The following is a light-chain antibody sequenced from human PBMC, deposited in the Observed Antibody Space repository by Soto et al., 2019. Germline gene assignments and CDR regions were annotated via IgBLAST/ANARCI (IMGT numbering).Light chain of an antibody. CDR3: SSYAGSNNFVI. CDR2: EVS. V-gene: IGLV2-8*01. Sequence: QSALTQPPSASGSPGQSVTISCTGTSSDVGGYKYVSWYQQHPGKAPKLMIYEVSERPSGVPDRFSGSKSGNTASLTVSWIQAEDEADYYCSSYAGSNNFVIFGGGTQLTVL. J-gene: IGLJ2*01. CDR1: SSDVGGYKY.